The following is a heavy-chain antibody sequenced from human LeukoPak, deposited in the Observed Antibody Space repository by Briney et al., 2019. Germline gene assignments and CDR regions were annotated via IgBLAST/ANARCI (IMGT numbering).Heavy chain of an antibody. CDR2: IYITGST. J-gene: IGHJ6*03. Sequence: PSETLSLTCSVAGGSIINYYWSWLRQSAGTGLEWVGRIYITGSTTYNPSLQSRLSISVDTSKNQFSLRLRSVSAADTAVYYCARLKYYDSTGYSPGYYMDVWGKGSTVTVSS. V-gene: IGHV4-4*07. D-gene: IGHD3-22*01. CDR1: GGSIINYY. CDR3: ARLKYYDSTGYSPGYYMDV.